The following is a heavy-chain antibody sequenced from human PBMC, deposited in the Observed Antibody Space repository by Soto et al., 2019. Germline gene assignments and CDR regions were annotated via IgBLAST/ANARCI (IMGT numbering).Heavy chain of an antibody. Sequence: PSETLSLTCTVSGGSISTYYWSWIRQSPGKGLEWIGYTFYSDNTNYNPSLRSRVTITVDTSKSQFSLKLTSVTAADTAVYYCARGGETYYDFWSGFSPIDYWGQGALVTVSS. CDR3: ARGGETYYDFWSGFSPIDY. J-gene: IGHJ4*02. V-gene: IGHV4-59*01. CDR2: TFYSDNT. CDR1: GGSISTYY. D-gene: IGHD3-3*01.